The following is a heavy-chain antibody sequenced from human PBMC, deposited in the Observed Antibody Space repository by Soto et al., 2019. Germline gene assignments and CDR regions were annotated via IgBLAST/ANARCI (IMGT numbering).Heavy chain of an antibody. V-gene: IGHV4-59*01. CDR2: IYYSGST. D-gene: IGHD4-17*01. J-gene: IGHJ5*02. Sequence: PSETLSLTCTVSGGSISSYYWSWIRQPPGKGLEWIGYIYYSGSTNYNPSLKSRVTISVDTSKNQFSLKLSSVTAADTAVYYCARYYGADWFDPWGQGTLVTAPQ. CDR3: ARYYGADWFDP. CDR1: GGSISSYY.